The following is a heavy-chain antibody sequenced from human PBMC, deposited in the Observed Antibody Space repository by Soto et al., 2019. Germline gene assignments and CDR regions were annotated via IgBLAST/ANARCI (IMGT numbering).Heavy chain of an antibody. CDR3: ARDPAIYSGKFDYGLDV. V-gene: IGHV3-48*03. CDR2: IGTRGRTI. CDR1: GFTFSNYE. J-gene: IGHJ6*02. D-gene: IGHD4-4*01. Sequence: VQLVESGGGVVQPGRSLRLSCAASGFTFSNYEMNWVRQIPGKGLEWVSYIGTRGRTIYYADSVKGRFTISRDNAKNSLYLQMNSLRAEDTAVYYCARDPAIYSGKFDYGLDVWGRGTTVTVSS.